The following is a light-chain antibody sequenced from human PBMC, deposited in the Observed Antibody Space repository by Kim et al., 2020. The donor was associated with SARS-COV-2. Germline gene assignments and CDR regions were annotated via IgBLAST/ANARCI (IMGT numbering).Light chain of an antibody. CDR2: AAS. CDR3: QQYGSSRRS. CDR1: QSVTNGN. V-gene: IGKV3-20*01. J-gene: IGKJ2*01. Sequence: EIVLTQSPGTLSFSPGASATLSCRASQSVTNGNLAWYQQRPGQAPRLLIYAASRRATGIPDRFTGSGSGTDFTLTIGRLEAEDFALYFCQQYGSSRRSFGQGTKLEI.